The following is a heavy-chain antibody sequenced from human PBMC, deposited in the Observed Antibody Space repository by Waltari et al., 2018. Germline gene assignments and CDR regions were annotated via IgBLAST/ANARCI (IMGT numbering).Heavy chain of an antibody. J-gene: IGHJ4*02. CDR2: VYYTGST. CDR1: GDSIRSYY. Sequence: QVQLQESGPGLVKPSETLSLTCTVSGDSIRSYYWSWIRQPPGKGREWIGYVYYTGSTNYNPSLKSRVTISVDASKNQFSLKLSSMTAADTAMYYCARRRYYDSSGYYLDYWGQGTLVTVSS. V-gene: IGHV4-59*08. D-gene: IGHD3-22*01. CDR3: ARRRYYDSSGYYLDY.